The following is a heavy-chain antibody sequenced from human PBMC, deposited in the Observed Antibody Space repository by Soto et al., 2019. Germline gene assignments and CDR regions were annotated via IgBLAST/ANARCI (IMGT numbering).Heavy chain of an antibody. D-gene: IGHD1-26*01. Sequence: PGGSLRLSCAASGFTFSSYGMHWARQAPGKGLEWVAVISYDGSNKYYADSVKGRFTISRDNSKNTLYLQMNSLRAEDTAVYYCAKAYSRGYGIDYWGQGTLVTVSS. CDR1: GFTFSSYG. V-gene: IGHV3-30*18. CDR2: ISYDGSNK. J-gene: IGHJ4*02. CDR3: AKAYSRGYGIDY.